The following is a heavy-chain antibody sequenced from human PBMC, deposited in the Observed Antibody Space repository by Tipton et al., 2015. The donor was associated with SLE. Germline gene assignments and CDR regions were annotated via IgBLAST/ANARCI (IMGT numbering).Heavy chain of an antibody. CDR3: AGYYDFSSAYLTF. D-gene: IGHD3-3*01. Sequence: TLSLTCFVSGGPFTGNYWNWMRQPPGKGLEWIAEINYSGRTTYNPSLKSRVTISSDTSKNQVSLKLTSVSAADTAVYYCAGYYDFSSAYLTFWGQGTLVTVSS. J-gene: IGHJ4*02. CDR2: INYSGRT. V-gene: IGHV4-34*01. CDR1: GGPFTGNY.